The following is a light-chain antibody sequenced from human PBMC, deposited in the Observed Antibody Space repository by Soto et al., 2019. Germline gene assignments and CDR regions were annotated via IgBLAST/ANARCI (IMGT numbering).Light chain of an antibody. V-gene: IGKV3-20*01. Sequence: IGLTQSAATLSVSPGERATLSCRASQSVSSNLAWYQQKPGQAPRLLIYGASSRATGIPDRFSGSGSGTDFTLTISRLEPEDFAVYYCQQYGSSSWTFGQGTKVDI. CDR1: QSVSSN. CDR3: QQYGSSSWT. CDR2: GAS. J-gene: IGKJ1*01.